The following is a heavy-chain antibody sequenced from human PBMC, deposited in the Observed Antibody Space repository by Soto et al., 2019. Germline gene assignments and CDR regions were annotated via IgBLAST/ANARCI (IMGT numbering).Heavy chain of an antibody. Sequence: PGGSLRLSCTASGFDFSTYSMNWVRQAPGKGLEWIAYVSMDSDTIHYADSVKGRFTISRDDAENSLYLQMNSLRDDDTATYYCARLYYDYVLGQGTTVTVSS. CDR1: GFDFSTYS. D-gene: IGHD3-3*01. J-gene: IGHJ6*02. CDR3: ARLYYDYV. V-gene: IGHV3-48*02. CDR2: VSMDSDTI.